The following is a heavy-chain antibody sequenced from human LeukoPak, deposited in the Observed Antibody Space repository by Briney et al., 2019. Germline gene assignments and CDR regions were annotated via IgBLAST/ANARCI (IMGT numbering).Heavy chain of an antibody. D-gene: IGHD3-10*01. V-gene: IGHV3-30*18. Sequence: PGRSLRLSCAASGFTFSSYGMHWVRQAPGKGLEWVAVISYDGSNKYYADSVKGRFTISRDNSKNTLYLQMNSLRAEDTAVYYCAKEDGPGSYFDYWGQGTLVTVSS. J-gene: IGHJ4*02. CDR1: GFTFSSYG. CDR3: AKEDGPGSYFDY. CDR2: ISYDGSNK.